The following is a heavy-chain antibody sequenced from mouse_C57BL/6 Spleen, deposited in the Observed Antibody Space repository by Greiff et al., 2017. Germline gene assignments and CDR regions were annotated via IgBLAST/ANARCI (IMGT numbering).Heavy chain of an antibody. J-gene: IGHJ2*01. CDR2: ICSGGDYI. Sequence: DVMLVESGEGLVKPGGSLKLSCAASGFTFSSSSMSWVRQTPEKSLEWVAYICSGGDYIYYADTVKVRFTISNDNARKTLYLQMSSLKYEDTAMYYCTRGYDGYSDYWGQGTTLTVSS. D-gene: IGHD2-3*01. CDR3: TRGYDGYSDY. V-gene: IGHV5-9-1*02. CDR1: GFTFSSSS.